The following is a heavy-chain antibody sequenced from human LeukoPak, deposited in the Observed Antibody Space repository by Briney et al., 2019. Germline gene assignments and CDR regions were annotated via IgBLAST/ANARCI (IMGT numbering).Heavy chain of an antibody. J-gene: IGHJ3*02. Sequence: SETLSLTCAVSGDSISRSNWWGWVRQPPGKGLEWIGEIYHSGSTNYNPSLKSRVTISIDKSKNLFSLTLNSLTAADTAVYYCARFNVMAFDIWGQGTMVTVSS. CDR1: GDSISRSNW. CDR2: IYHSGST. V-gene: IGHV4-4*02. CDR3: ARFNVMAFDI.